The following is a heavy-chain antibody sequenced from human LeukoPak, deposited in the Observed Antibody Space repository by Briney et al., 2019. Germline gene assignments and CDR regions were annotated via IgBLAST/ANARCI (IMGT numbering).Heavy chain of an antibody. CDR2: IYPADSDT. V-gene: IGHV5-51*01. Sequence: KPGESLKISCKGSGYSFSSYWIGWVRQMPGKGLEWMGIIYPADSDTRYSPSFQGQVTISADKSISTAYLQWSSLKASDTAMYYCARRIAYYGLGISFGMDVWGQGTTVTVSS. CDR3: ARRIAYYGLGISFGMDV. D-gene: IGHD3-10*01. CDR1: GYSFSSYW. J-gene: IGHJ6*02.